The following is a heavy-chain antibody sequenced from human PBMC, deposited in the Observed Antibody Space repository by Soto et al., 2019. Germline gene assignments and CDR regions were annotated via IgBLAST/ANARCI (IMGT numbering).Heavy chain of an antibody. V-gene: IGHV3-33*01. J-gene: IGHJ4*02. Sequence: QVQLVESGGGVVQPGRSLRLSCAASGFTFSSYGMHWVRQAPGKGLEWVAVIWGDGRNKYYADSVKGRFTISRDNSKNPLNLQMNSLRAEDTAVYYCARAPRYCSSTSCYARVLVDFDYWGQGTLVTVSS. CDR3: ARAPRYCSSTSCYARVLVDFDY. D-gene: IGHD2-2*01. CDR2: IWGDGRNK. CDR1: GFTFSSYG.